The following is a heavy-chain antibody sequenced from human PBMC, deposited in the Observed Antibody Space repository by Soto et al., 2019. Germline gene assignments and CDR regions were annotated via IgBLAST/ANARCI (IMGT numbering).Heavy chain of an antibody. D-gene: IGHD2-21*02. Sequence: SATRSLTCAVSGGSISSGGYYWNWIREHPGKGLAWIGYTYHSGSTSYNPSLKSRITISVDKSKSQFSLKLTSVTAADTAVYYCARGVGTAWPHDSWGQGAMVTVSS. CDR1: GGSISSGGYY. J-gene: IGHJ5*01. CDR2: TYHSGST. CDR3: ARGVGTAWPHDS. V-gene: IGHV4-31*11.